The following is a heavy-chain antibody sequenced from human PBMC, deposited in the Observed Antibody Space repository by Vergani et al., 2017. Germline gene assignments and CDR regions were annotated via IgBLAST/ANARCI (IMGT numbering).Heavy chain of an antibody. J-gene: IGHJ4*02. CDR1: GFTFSSYA. CDR3: ARSAPYGDYDFYY. D-gene: IGHD4-17*01. V-gene: IGHV3-30-3*01. CDR2: ISYDGSNK. Sequence: QVQLVESGGGVVQPGRSLRLSCAASGFTFSSYAMHWVRQAPGKGLEWVAVISYDGSNKYYADSVKGRFTISRDNSKNTLYLQMNSLRAEDTAVYYCARSAPYGDYDFYYWGQGTLVTVSS.